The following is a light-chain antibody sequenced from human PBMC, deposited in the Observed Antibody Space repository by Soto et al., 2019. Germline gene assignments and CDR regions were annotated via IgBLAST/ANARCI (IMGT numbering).Light chain of an antibody. CDR2: GPS. V-gene: IGKV3-20*01. Sequence: EFVLTQSPGTLSLSPVERATLSCRASQSVSSSYIAWYQQKPGQAPRLLIYGPSSRATGIPDRFSGSGSGTDFTLTISSLEPEDFAVYYCQQYGNSPITFGQGTRLEIK. CDR1: QSVSSSY. J-gene: IGKJ5*01. CDR3: QQYGNSPIT.